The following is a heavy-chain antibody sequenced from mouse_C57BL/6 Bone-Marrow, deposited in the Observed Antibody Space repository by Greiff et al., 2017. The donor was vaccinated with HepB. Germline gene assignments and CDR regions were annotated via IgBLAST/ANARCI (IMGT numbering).Heavy chain of an antibody. V-gene: IGHV5-4*01. CDR2: ISHGGSYT. D-gene: IGHD1-1*01. Sequence: EVMLVESGGGLVKPGGSLKLSCAASGFTFSSYAMPWVRQTPEQRLEWVATISHGGSYTYYPDNVKGRFTISRDNAKNKLYLQMSHLKAEDTAMYYCGRDRGTTKAMDYWGQGTSVTVSS. CDR1: GFTFSSYA. CDR3: GRDRGTTKAMDY. J-gene: IGHJ4*01.